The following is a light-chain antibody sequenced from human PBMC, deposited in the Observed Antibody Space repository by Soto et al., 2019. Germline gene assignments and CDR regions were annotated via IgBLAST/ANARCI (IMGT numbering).Light chain of an antibody. CDR3: QQSYTAPLT. CDR1: QSISSY. Sequence: DIQMTQSPSSLSASVGDRVTITCRASQSISSYLNWYQQKPGKAPKLLIYAASSLQRGVPSRFRGRGSGTDFTLTIISLQPEDFAAYYCQQSYTAPLTFGGGTKVYLK. J-gene: IGKJ4*01. V-gene: IGKV1-39*01. CDR2: AAS.